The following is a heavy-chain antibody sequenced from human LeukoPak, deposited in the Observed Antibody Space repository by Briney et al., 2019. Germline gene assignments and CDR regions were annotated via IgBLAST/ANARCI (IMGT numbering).Heavy chain of an antibody. CDR3: ARNLRFLEWLPLDY. CDR1: GYTFTSYG. V-gene: IGHV1-18*01. Sequence: ASVKVSCKASGYTFTSYGISWVRQAPGQGLEWMGWISAYNGNTNYAQKLQGRVTMTTDTSTSTAYMELRSLRSEDTAVYYCARNLRFLEWLPLDYWGQGTLVTVSS. CDR2: ISAYNGNT. D-gene: IGHD3-3*01. J-gene: IGHJ4*02.